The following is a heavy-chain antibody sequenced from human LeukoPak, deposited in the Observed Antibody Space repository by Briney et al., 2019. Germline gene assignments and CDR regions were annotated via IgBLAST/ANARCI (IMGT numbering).Heavy chain of an antibody. CDR2: ISAYNGNT. CDR1: GYTFTSYG. CDR3: ARVNYYGSGSYTPNFDY. J-gene: IGHJ4*02. Sequence: ASVKVSCKASGYTFTSYGISWVRQAPGQGLEWMGWISAYNGNTNYAQKLQGRVTMTTDTSTSTAYMELGSLRSDDTAVYYCARVNYYGSGSYTPNFDYWGQGTLVTVSS. V-gene: IGHV1-18*04. D-gene: IGHD3-10*01.